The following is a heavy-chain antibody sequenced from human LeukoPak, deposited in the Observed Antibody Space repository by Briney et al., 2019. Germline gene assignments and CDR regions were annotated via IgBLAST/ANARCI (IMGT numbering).Heavy chain of an antibody. CDR2: IYYSGST. V-gene: IGHV4-39*01. D-gene: IGHD3-22*01. CDR1: GGSISSSSYY. J-gene: IGHJ4*02. Sequence: SETLSLTCTVSGGSISSSSYYWGWIRQPPGKGLEWIGSIYYSGSTYYNPSLKSRVTISVDTSKNQFSLKLSSVTAADTAVYYCAGVEDSSGYYYIDYWGQGTLVTVSS. CDR3: AGVEDSSGYYYIDY.